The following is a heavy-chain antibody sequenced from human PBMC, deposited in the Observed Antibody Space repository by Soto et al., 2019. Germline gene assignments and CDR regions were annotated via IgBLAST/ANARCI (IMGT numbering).Heavy chain of an antibody. CDR1: GFTFGDYA. D-gene: IGHD1-20*01. J-gene: IGHJ5*02. V-gene: IGHV3-49*05. CDR3: TSEREYNWNTNWFGP. CDR2: IRSNAYGGTT. Sequence: EVQLVESGGGFVKPGRSLRLSCTASGFTFGDYAMGWFRQAPGKGLEWVGFIRSNAYGGTTEYAASVKGRFTISRDDSKSIAYLHMNSLKTEDTAEYYCTSEREYNWNTNWFGPWGQGTLVTVSS.